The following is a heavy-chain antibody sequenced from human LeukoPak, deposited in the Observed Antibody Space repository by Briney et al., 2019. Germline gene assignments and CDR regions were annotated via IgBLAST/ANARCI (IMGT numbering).Heavy chain of an antibody. V-gene: IGHV3-7*01. CDR2: IKQDGSEK. CDR1: GFTFSSYW. CDR3: AREQQARSTSCYFDY. J-gene: IGHJ4*02. D-gene: IGHD2-2*01. Sequence: PGGSLRLSCAASGFTFSSYWMSWVRQAPGKGLEWVANIKQDGSEKYYVNSVKGRFTISRDNAKNSLYLQMNSLRAEDTAVYYCAREQQARSTSCYFDYWGQGTLVTVSS.